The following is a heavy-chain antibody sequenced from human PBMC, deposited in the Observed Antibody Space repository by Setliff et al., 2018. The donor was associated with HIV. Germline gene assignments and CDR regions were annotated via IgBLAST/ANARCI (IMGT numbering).Heavy chain of an antibody. V-gene: IGHV3-49*04. D-gene: IGHD3-22*01. CDR2: IRSKTYGGTT. CDR1: GFTFSSYA. CDR3: TRVLGYYYDSSGYTHFDY. Sequence: PGGSLRLSCAASGFTFSSYALSWVRQAPGKGLEWIGFIRSKTYGGTTEYAASVKGRFTISRDDSKSIAYLQMNSLKTEDTAVYYCTRVLGYYYDSSGYTHFDYWGQGTLVTVSS. J-gene: IGHJ4*02.